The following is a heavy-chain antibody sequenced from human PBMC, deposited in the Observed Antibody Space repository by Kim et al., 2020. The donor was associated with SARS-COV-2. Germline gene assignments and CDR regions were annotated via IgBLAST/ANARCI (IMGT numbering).Heavy chain of an antibody. J-gene: IGHJ5*02. V-gene: IGHV4-59*08. CDR3: ARHAGIWGSYRKNWFDP. CDR1: GGSISSYY. Sequence: SETLSLTCTVSGGSISSYYWSWIRQPPGKGLEWIGYIYYSGSTNYNPSLKSRVTISVDTSKNQFSLKLSSVTAADTAVYYCARHAGIWGSYRKNWFDPWGQGTLVTVSS. CDR2: IYYSGST. D-gene: IGHD3-16*02.